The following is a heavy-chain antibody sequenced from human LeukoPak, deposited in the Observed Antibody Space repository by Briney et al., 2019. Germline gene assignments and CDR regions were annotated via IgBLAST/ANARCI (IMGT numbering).Heavy chain of an antibody. CDR1: GGSISSSNW. CDR3: ARDPQLGYCTGGSCYGGYDY. D-gene: IGHD2-15*01. J-gene: IGHJ4*02. V-gene: IGHV4-4*02. Sequence: ASETLSLTCAVSGGSISSSNWWSWVRQPPGKGLEWIGEIYHSGSTNYNPSLKSRVSISVDKSKNQFSLKLSSVTAADTAVYYCARDPQLGYCTGGSCYGGYDYWGQGTLVTVSS. CDR2: IYHSGST.